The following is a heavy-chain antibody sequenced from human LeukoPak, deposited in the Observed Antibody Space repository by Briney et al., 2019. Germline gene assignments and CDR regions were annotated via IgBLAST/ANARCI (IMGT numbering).Heavy chain of an antibody. J-gene: IGHJ2*01. D-gene: IGHD3-10*01. CDR2: VSIVIGYT. Sequence: GGSLRLSCTASGFTFSDYYMSWIRQTPGRGLEWVSYVSIVIGYTTYPDSVKARFTISRANAKTSLYLQITSLRAEDTAVYYCARDLRGGVPSYWYFDLWGRGTLVTVSS. CDR3: ARDLRGGVPSYWYFDL. CDR1: GFTFSDYY. V-gene: IGHV3-11*05.